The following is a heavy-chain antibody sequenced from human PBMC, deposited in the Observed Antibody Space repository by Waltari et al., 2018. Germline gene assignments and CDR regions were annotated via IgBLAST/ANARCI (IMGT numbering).Heavy chain of an antibody. V-gene: IGHV7-4-1*02. D-gene: IGHD4-17*01. J-gene: IGHJ6*02. CDR2: SNTNNGHP. CDR3: ARALLGLTNRLDV. CDR1: GYTFTDYT. Sequence: QVQLAQSGSELKEPGASVKVSCRTYGYTFTDYTINWVRQAPGQGLEWMGWSNTNNGHPSYVPGFTGRFVFSLDTSVSTTYLQITGLKAEDTAVYFCARALLGLTNRLDVWGQGTTVTISS.